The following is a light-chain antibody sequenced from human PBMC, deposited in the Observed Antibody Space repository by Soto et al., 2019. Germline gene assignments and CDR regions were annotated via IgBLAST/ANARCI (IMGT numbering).Light chain of an antibody. CDR3: QQFGSSFYT. Sequence: EIVLTQPPGTLSLSPGERATLSCRASQSVSSSYLAWYQQKPGQAPRLLIYGASRRATGIPDRFSGSGSGTDFTLTISRLEPEDFAVYYCQQFGSSFYTFGQGTKVDIK. V-gene: IGKV3-20*01. CDR1: QSVSSSY. CDR2: GAS. J-gene: IGKJ2*01.